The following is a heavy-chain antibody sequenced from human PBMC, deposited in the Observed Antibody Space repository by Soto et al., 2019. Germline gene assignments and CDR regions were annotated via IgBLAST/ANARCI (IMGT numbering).Heavy chain of an antibody. V-gene: IGHV1-46*01. CDR3: KLEVESDYGDYGDLGGRIDY. CDR2: INPSGGST. CDR1: GYTFTSYY. D-gene: IGHD4-17*01. Sequence: QVQLVQSGAEVKKPGASVKVSCKASGYTFTSYYMHWVRQAPGQGLEWMGIINPSGGSTSYAQKFQGRVTMTRDTSTSTVYMELSSLRSEDTAVYYCKLEVESDYGDYGDLGGRIDYWGQGTLVTVSS. J-gene: IGHJ4*02.